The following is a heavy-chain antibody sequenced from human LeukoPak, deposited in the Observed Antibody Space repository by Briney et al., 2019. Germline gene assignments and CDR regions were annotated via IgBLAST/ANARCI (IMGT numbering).Heavy chain of an antibody. CDR2: IASSGLNT. CDR1: GFMFRVAA. J-gene: IGHJ3*01. D-gene: IGHD5-12*01. Sequence: GGSLSLSCAAAGFMFRVAAMTWVRQAPGKGLEWVSLIASSGLNTYYADSVRGRFTISRDNSKNTLSLQMNSLRVEDTAIYYCARDIELSTWGLGTLVTVSS. CDR3: ARDIELST. V-gene: IGHV3-23*01.